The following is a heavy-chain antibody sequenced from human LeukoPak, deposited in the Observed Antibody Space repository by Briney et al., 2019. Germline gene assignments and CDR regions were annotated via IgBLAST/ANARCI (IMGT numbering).Heavy chain of an antibody. CDR1: GGSISSYY. CDR2: IYNSGST. V-gene: IGHV4-59*12. D-gene: IGHD3-16*02. J-gene: IGHJ3*02. Sequence: SETLSLTCTVYGGSISSYYWSWIRQPPGKGLEWIGYIYNSGSTNYNPSLKSRVTISVDTSKNQFSLKLSSVTAADTAVYYCARDYDYVWGSYRRDAFDIWGQGTMVTVSS. CDR3: ARDYDYVWGSYRRDAFDI.